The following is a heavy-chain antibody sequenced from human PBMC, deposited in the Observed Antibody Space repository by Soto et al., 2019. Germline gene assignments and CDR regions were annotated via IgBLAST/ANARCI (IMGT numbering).Heavy chain of an antibody. V-gene: IGHV1-69*13. J-gene: IGHJ6*02. CDR3: ARDGESPGGMDV. CDR1: GGTFSSYA. Sequence: AASVKVSCKASGGTFSSYAISWVRQAPGQGLEWMGGIIPIFGTANYAQKFQGRVTITADESTSTAYMELSSLRSEDTAVYYCARDGESPGGMDVWGQGTTVTVSS. CDR2: IIPIFGTA. D-gene: IGHD7-27*01.